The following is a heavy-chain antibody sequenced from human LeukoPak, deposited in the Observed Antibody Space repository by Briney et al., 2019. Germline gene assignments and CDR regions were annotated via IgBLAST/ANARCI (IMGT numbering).Heavy chain of an antibody. Sequence: SETLSLTCTVSGGSITSSGVYWGWVRQPPGKGLEWVGCVYYGGDTYYNPSLKSRVTISVDTSKNQFSLSLSSVTAADTALYYCARLFSSGWPYFYGLDAWGQGTTVTVSS. J-gene: IGHJ6*02. CDR2: VYYGGDT. D-gene: IGHD6-19*01. CDR3: ARLFSSGWPYFYGLDA. CDR1: GGSITSSGVY. V-gene: IGHV4-39*01.